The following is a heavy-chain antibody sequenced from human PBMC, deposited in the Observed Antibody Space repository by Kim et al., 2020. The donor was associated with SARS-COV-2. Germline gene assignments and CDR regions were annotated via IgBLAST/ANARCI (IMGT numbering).Heavy chain of an antibody. D-gene: IGHD2-2*02. Sequence: GGSLKISCKGSGYSFTSYWIGWVRQMPGKGLEWVGIIYPGYSDTRYSPSFQGQVTISAEKSISTADLQWSSLQAWDTAMYYCASPYCSCTSCYTGFDYWGQGTLVTVSS. V-gene: IGHV5-51*01. CDR3: ASPYCSCTSCYTGFDY. CDR1: GYSFTSYW. CDR2: IYPGYSDT. J-gene: IGHJ4*02.